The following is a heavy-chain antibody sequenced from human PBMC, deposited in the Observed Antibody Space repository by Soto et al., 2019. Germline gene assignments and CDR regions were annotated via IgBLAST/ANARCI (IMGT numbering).Heavy chain of an antibody. D-gene: IGHD3-10*01. CDR2: IYYSGST. V-gene: IGHV4-39*01. J-gene: IGHJ4*02. CDR1: GGSISSGGYS. CDR3: ARSLLWFGEASFDY. Sequence: TSETLSLTCAVSGGSISSGGYSWGWIRQPPGKGLEWIGSIYYSGSTYYNPSLKSRVTISVDRSKNQFSLKLSSVTAADTAVYYCARSLLWFGEASFDYWGQGTLVTVSS.